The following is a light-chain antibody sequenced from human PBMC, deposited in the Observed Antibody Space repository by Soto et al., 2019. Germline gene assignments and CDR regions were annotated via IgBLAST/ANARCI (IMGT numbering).Light chain of an antibody. V-gene: IGKV3-11*01. CDR2: DAS. J-gene: IGKJ1*01. CDR3: EQRTNWPWA. Sequence: EVVLTQSPDTLSLSPGERATLSCRASQSVGSHLAWYQQKAGQAPRLLIYDASNRATDIPGRFSGSGSGTDVTLTISSREGEDGAGYDCEQRTNWPWACGQGTKVEIK. CDR1: QSVGSH.